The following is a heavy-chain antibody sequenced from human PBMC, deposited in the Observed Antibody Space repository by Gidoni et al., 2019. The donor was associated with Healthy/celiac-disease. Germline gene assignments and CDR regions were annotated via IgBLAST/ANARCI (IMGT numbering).Heavy chain of an antibody. CDR2: IRGSGGST. CDR1: GFTFLSYA. D-gene: IGHD2-8*01. J-gene: IGHJ4*02. Sequence: EVQLLESGGGSVQPGRSLRLSCAASGFTFLSYAMSWVRQAPGKGLEWVSTIRGSGGSTYYADSVKGRFTISRDNSKNTLYLQMNSLRAEDTAVYYCAKFLEAVYLPFDYWGQGTLVTVSS. V-gene: IGHV3-23*01. CDR3: AKFLEAVYLPFDY.